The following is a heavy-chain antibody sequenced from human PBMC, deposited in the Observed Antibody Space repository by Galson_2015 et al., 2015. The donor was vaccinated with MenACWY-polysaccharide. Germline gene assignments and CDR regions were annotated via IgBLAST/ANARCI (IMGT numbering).Heavy chain of an antibody. CDR3: AREGSRIVFHAFDI. CDR2: IQYNGSNK. J-gene: IGHJ3*02. V-gene: IGHV3-33*01. D-gene: IGHD2-2*01. CDR1: GSRFSNSD. Sequence: SLRLSCAASGSRFSNSDMHWVRQAPGKGLEWVAVIQYNGSNKVYADSVKGRFTISRDNSKNTLYLEMNSLRAEDTALYYCAREGSRIVFHAFDIWGQGTMVTVSS.